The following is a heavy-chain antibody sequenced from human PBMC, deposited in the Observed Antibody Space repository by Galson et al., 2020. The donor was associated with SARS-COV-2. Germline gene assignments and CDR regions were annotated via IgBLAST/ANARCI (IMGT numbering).Heavy chain of an antibody. CDR3: AKSTTLRWYDESYYYYGMDV. J-gene: IGHJ6*02. Sequence: GGSLRLSCAASGFTFSSYGMHWVRQAPGKGLEWVAVISYDGSNKYYADSVKGRFTISRDNSKNTLYLQMNSLRAEDTAVYYCAKSTTLRWYDESYYYYGMDVWGQGTTVTVSS. CDR1: GFTFSSYG. V-gene: IGHV3-30*18. CDR2: ISYDGSNK. D-gene: IGHD6-13*01.